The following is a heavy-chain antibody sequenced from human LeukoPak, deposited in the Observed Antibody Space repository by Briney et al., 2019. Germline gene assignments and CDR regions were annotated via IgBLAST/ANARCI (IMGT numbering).Heavy chain of an antibody. D-gene: IGHD2-15*01. J-gene: IGHJ4*02. CDR3: ARVPSPGYCSGGSCYRFDY. CDR1: GYTFTDYY. V-gene: IGHV1-46*01. CDR2: INPNGGDT. Sequence: ASVKVSCKTSGYTFTDYYMHWVRQAPGQGLEWMGIINPNGGDTSYAEKFQGRVTMTRDTSINTAYMELSSLRSEDTAVYYCARVPSPGYCSGGSCYRFDYWGQGSLVSVSS.